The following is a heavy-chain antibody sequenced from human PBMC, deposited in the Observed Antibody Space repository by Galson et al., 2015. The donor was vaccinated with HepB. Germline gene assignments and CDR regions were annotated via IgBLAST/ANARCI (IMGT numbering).Heavy chain of an antibody. Sequence: SLRLSCAASGFTFSSYGMNWVRQAPGKGLEWVSYISSSSSTIYYADSVKGRFTISRDNGRNSLYLQMNSLRAEDTAVYYCARERGRTYDILTGYGYWGQGTLVNVSS. V-gene: IGHV3-48*01. D-gene: IGHD3-9*01. J-gene: IGHJ4*02. CDR2: ISSSSSTI. CDR3: ARERGRTYDILTGYGY. CDR1: GFTFSSYG.